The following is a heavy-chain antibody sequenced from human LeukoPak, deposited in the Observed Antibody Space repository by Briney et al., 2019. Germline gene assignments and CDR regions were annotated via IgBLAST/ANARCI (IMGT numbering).Heavy chain of an antibody. CDR2: FYDSGDF. CDR3: ARLLRPGGRKGDAFDI. Sequence: PSQTLSLTCTVSGVSISGHHWTWLRLPPGTGLEWIGYFYDSGDFNYNPSLKSRVTIFMDMSNNQFSLTMSSVTAADTAMYYCARLLRPGGRKGDAFDIWGQGTMVTVSS. J-gene: IGHJ3*02. D-gene: IGHD1-26*01. V-gene: IGHV4-59*08. CDR1: GVSISGHH.